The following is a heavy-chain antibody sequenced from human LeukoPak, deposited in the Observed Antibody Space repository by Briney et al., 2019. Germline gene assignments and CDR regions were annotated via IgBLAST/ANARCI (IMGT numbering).Heavy chain of an antibody. V-gene: IGHV3-48*04. D-gene: IGHD2-21*01. J-gene: IGHJ6*02. CDR2: ISSSSSTI. CDR1: GFTFSSYS. CDR3: ASVDGMDV. Sequence: GGSLRLSCAASGFTFSSYSMNWVRQAPGKGLEWVSYISSSSSTIYYAGSVKGRFTISRDNAKNSLYLQMNSLRAEDTAVYYCASVDGMDVWGQGTTVTVSS.